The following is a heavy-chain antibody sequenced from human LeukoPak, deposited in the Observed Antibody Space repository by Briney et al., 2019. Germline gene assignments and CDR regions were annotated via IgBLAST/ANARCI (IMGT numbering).Heavy chain of an antibody. V-gene: IGHV4-39*01. CDR2: IHYSGST. Sequence: SETLSLTCTVSGGSISSSSYYWGWIRQPPGKGLEWIGSIHYSGSTYYNPSLKSRVTISVDTSKNQLSLKLSSVTAADTAVYYCARHGGQQLVQDAFDIWGQGTMVTVSS. CDR1: GGSISSSSYY. D-gene: IGHD6-13*01. CDR3: ARHGGQQLVQDAFDI. J-gene: IGHJ3*02.